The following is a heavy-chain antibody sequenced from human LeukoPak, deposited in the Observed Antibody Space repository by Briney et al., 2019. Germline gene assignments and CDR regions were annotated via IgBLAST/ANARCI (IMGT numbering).Heavy chain of an antibody. Sequence: SETLSLTCTVSGGSISSSSYHWGWIRQPPWKGLEWIGSIYYSGSTYYNPSLKSRVTISVDTSKNQFSLKLSSVTAADTAVYYCARYGSGSYLLNYYYYMDVWGKGTTVTVSS. D-gene: IGHD3-10*01. J-gene: IGHJ6*03. CDR1: GGSISSSSYH. CDR3: ARYGSGSYLLNYYYYMDV. V-gene: IGHV4-39*07. CDR2: IYYSGST.